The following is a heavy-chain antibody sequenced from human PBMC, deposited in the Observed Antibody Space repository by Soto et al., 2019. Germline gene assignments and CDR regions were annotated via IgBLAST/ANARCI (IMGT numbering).Heavy chain of an antibody. D-gene: IGHD2-15*01. Sequence: EVQLVESGGGLVKPGGSLRLSCAASGLSFSSYSMNWVRQAPGKGLEWVSSISSSASHINYADSVKGRFTISRDNAKKSLYLQMNSLRAEDTAVYYCARGYTGYCSGGTCYWFDPWGQGTLVTVSS. CDR3: ARGYTGYCSGGTCYWFDP. CDR2: ISSSASHI. J-gene: IGHJ5*02. CDR1: GLSFSSYS. V-gene: IGHV3-21*01.